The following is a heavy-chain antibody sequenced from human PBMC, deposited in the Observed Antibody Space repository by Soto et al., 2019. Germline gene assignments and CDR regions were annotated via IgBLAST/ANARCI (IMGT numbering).Heavy chain of an antibody. V-gene: IGHV1-69*13. CDR2: IIPIFGTP. J-gene: IGHJ4*02. D-gene: IGHD5-12*01. Sequence: GASVEVSWKASGVAFRRQYMRWVLQAPGQGLEWMGGIIPIFGTPQYAEKFQDRVTITADESTSTAYMELSSLTSEDTAVYYCATNEGRDGYSFDYWGQGTLVTVSS. CDR3: ATNEGRDGYSFDY. CDR1: GVAFRRQY.